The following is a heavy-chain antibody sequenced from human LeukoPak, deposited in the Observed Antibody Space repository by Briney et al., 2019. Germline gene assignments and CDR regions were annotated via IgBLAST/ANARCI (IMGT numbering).Heavy chain of an antibody. V-gene: IGHV1-69*13. D-gene: IGHD6-13*01. CDR3: ARDRGYSRAGNYYYGMDV. CDR2: IIPIFGTA. Sequence: SVKVSCKASGGTFSSYAISWVRQAPGQGLEWMGGIIPIFGTANYAQKFQGRVTITADESTSTAYMELSSLRSEDTAVYYCARDRGYSRAGNYYYGMDVWGQGTTVTVSS. J-gene: IGHJ6*02. CDR1: GGTFSSYA.